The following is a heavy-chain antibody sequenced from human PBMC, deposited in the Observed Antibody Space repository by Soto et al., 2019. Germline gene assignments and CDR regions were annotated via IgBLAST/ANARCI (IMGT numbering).Heavy chain of an antibody. J-gene: IGHJ4*02. CDR3: ARESGDLTSNFDY. Sequence: GGSLRLSCAASGFTFTRYSMNWVRQAPGKGLEWVSSISSTTNYIYYGDSMKGRFTISRDNAKNSLYLEMNSLRAEDTAVYYCARESGDLTSNFDYWGQGTLVTVSS. V-gene: IGHV3-21*06. CDR2: ISSTTNYI. CDR1: GFTFTRYS. D-gene: IGHD3-10*01.